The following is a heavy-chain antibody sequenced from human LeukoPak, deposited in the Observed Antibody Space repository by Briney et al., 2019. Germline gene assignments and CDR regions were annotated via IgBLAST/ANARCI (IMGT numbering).Heavy chain of an antibody. CDR3: AREERGGSDYGVNIDY. D-gene: IGHD4-17*01. V-gene: IGHV1-69*04. CDR2: IIPILGIA. Sequence: ASVKVSCKASGGTFSSYTISWVRQAPGQGLEWMGRIIPILGIANYAQKFQGRVTITADKSTSTAYMELSSLRSEDTAVYYCAREERGGSDYGVNIDYWGQGTLVTVSS. J-gene: IGHJ4*02. CDR1: GGTFSSYT.